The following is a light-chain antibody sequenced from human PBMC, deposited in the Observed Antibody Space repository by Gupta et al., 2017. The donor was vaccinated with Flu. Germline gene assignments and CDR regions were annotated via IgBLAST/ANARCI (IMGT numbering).Light chain of an antibody. CDR1: QSITGW. Sequence: PSTLSASVGDRVTITCRASQSITGWLAWYQQKPGKAPKLLIYKASSLESGVPSRFSGSRSGTEFTLTISSLQPDDFATYYCQQYNSNTGTFGQGTKVEIK. CDR3: QQYNSNTGT. J-gene: IGKJ1*01. V-gene: IGKV1-5*03. CDR2: KAS.